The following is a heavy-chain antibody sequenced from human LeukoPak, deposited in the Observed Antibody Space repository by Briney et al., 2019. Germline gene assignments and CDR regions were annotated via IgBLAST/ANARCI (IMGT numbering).Heavy chain of an antibody. V-gene: IGHV3-30*02. CDR1: GFTFSTYG. CDR2: LRYDGSNK. CDR3: AKEREYSSSPDY. D-gene: IGHD6-6*01. Sequence: GGSLRLSCVASGFTFSTYGMHWVRQAPGKGLEWVAFLRYDGSNKFYADSVKGRFTISRDNSKNTLYLQINSLRAEDTAVYYCAKEREYSSSPDYWGQGTLVTVSS. J-gene: IGHJ4*02.